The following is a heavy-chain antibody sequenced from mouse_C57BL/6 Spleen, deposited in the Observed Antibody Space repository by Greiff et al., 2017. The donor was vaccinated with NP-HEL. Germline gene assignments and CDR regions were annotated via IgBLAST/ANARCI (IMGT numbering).Heavy chain of an antibody. V-gene: IGHV1-55*01. CDR2: IYPGSGST. CDR3: ARSGYYYGSSPWYFDV. J-gene: IGHJ1*03. Sequence: QVQLQQPGAELVKPGASVKMSCKASGYTFTSYWITWVKQRPGQGPEWIGDIYPGSGSTNYNEKFKSKATLTVDTSSSTAYMQLSSLTSEDSAVYYCARSGYYYGSSPWYFDVWGTGTTVTVSS. CDR1: GYTFTSYW. D-gene: IGHD1-1*01.